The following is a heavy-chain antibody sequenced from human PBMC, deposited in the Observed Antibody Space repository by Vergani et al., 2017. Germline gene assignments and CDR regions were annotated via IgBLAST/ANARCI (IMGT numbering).Heavy chain of an antibody. J-gene: IGHJ3*02. CDR1: GYTFTGYY. Sequence: QVQLVQSGAEVKKPGASVKVSCKASGYTFTGYYMHWVRQAPGQGLEWMGWINPNSGGTNYAQKFQGRFTMTRDTSISTAYMELSRLRSDDTAVYYCARMERELLSGKAFDIWGQGTMVTVSS. CDR2: INPNSGGT. D-gene: IGHD1-26*01. CDR3: ARMERELLSGKAFDI. V-gene: IGHV1-2*02.